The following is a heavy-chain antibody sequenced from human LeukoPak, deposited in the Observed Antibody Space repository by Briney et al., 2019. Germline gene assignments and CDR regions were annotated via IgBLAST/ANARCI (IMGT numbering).Heavy chain of an antibody. CDR3: ASPMGSSSPRD. D-gene: IGHD6-6*01. V-gene: IGHV3-21*01. CDR2: ISSSSSYI. CDR1: GFTFSSYS. Sequence: GGSLRLSCAASGFTFSSYSMNGVRQAPGKGGEGVASISSSSSYIYYADSVKGRFTISRDNAKNSLYLQMHSLRAEDTAVYYCASPMGSSSPRDWGQGTLVTVSS. J-gene: IGHJ4*02.